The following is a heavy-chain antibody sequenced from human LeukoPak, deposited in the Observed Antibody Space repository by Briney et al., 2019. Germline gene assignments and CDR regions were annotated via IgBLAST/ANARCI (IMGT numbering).Heavy chain of an antibody. CDR1: GYTFTSYY. V-gene: IGHV1-46*01. J-gene: IGHJ3*02. CDR3: ARDQGRGYSYDRGPRAFDI. D-gene: IGHD5-18*01. Sequence: GASVKVSCKASGYTFTSYYMHWVRQAPGQGLECMGIINPSGGSTSYAQKFQGRVSMTRDMSTSTVYMELSSLRSEDTAVYYCARDQGRGYSYDRGPRAFDIWGQGTMVTVSS. CDR2: INPSGGST.